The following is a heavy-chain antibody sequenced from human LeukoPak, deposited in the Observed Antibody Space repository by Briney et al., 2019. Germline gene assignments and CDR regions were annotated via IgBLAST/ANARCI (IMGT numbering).Heavy chain of an antibody. D-gene: IGHD3-3*01. CDR1: GGTFSSYA. CDR2: INTNTGNP. J-gene: IGHJ4*02. CDR3: ARSPGPRTFYDFWSGYYNYFDY. V-gene: IGHV7-4-1*02. Sequence: ASVKVSCKASGGTFSSYAISWVRQAPGQGLEWMGWINTNTGNPTYAQGFTGRFVFSLDTSVSTAYLQISSLKAEDTAVYYCARSPGPRTFYDFWSGYYNYFDYWGQGTLVTVSS.